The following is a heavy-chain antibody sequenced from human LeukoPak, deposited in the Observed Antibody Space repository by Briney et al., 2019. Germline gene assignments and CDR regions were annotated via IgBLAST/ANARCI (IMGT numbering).Heavy chain of an antibody. CDR2: ISPRGDIT. Sequence: GGSLRLSCAASGFTFSEYTMNWVRQAPGKGLEWVSGISPRGDITYYKDSVRGRFTISRDNFKNTVSLQLNSLRAEDTAMYYCAKDDDWGRFNHWGQGTLVTVSS. D-gene: IGHD3-16*01. CDR1: GFTFSEYT. CDR3: AKDDDWGRFNH. J-gene: IGHJ1*01. V-gene: IGHV3-23*01.